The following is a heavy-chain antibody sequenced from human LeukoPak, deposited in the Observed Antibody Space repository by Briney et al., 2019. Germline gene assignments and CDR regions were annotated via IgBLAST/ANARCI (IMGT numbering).Heavy chain of an antibody. V-gene: IGHV1-18*01. D-gene: IGHD3-10*01. CDR3: AALWFGRTDAFDI. J-gene: IGHJ3*02. CDR2: ISAYNGNT. CDR1: GYTFTSYG. Sequence: GASVKVSCKASGYTFTSYGISWVRQAPGQGLEWMGWISAYNGNTNYAQKLQGRVTMTTDTSTSTAHMELRSLRSDDTAVYYCAALWFGRTDAFDIWGQGTVVTVSS.